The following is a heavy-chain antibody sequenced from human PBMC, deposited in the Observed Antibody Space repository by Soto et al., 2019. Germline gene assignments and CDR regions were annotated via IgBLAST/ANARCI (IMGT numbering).Heavy chain of an antibody. CDR3: VGYCSSTSCFTYNYYYGMDV. CDR1: GGSISSGYYY. D-gene: IGHD2-2*01. Sequence: SETLSLTCTVSGGSISSGYYYWSWFRQPPGRGPEGIGYLYYSARTYYNPSLKSRVTISVDTSKNQFSLKLSSVTAADTAVYYCVGYCSSTSCFTYNYYYGMDVWGQGTTVTVSS. V-gene: IGHV4-30-4*01. J-gene: IGHJ6*02. CDR2: LYYSART.